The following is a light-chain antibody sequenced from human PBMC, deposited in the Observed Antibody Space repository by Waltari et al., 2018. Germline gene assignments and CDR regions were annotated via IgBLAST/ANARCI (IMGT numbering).Light chain of an antibody. CDR1: SSDVGGSNY. CDR2: DVT. V-gene: IGLV2-14*03. CDR3: SSWTDSDSLKLL. J-gene: IGLJ2*01. Sequence: QSALTQPASVSGLPGQSITISCTGTSSDVGGSNYVPWYQQHPGKVPQLMIYDVTNRPSGVSNRFSGSKSGNTASLTISGLQAEDEADYYCSSWTDSDSLKLLFGGGTKLTVL.